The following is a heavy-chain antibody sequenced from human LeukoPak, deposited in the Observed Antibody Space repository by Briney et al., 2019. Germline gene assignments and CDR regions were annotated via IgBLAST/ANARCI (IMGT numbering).Heavy chain of an antibody. CDR1: GGSISSSNW. V-gene: IGHV4-4*02. CDR3: ARRPYNYSYYYYMDV. Sequence: SETLSLTCAVSGGSISSSNWWSWVRQPPGKGLEWIGEIYHSGSTNYNPSLKSRVTISVDTSKNQFSLKLSSVTAADTAVYYCARRPYNYSYYYYMDVWGKGTTVTISS. CDR2: IYHSGST. J-gene: IGHJ6*03.